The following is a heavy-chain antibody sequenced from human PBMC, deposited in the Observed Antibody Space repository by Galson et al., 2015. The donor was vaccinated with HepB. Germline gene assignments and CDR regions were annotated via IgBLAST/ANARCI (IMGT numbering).Heavy chain of an antibody. V-gene: IGHV1-2*04. CDR3: ARGHDYGDYVMAY. D-gene: IGHD4-17*01. CDR1: GYTFTGYY. CDR2: INPNSGGT. Sequence: QSGAEVKEPGASVKVSCKASGYTFTGYYMHWVRQAPGQGLEWMGWINPNSGGTNYAQKFQGWVTMTRDTSISTAYMELSRLRSDDTAVYYCARGHDYGDYVMAYWGQGTLVTVPS. J-gene: IGHJ4*02.